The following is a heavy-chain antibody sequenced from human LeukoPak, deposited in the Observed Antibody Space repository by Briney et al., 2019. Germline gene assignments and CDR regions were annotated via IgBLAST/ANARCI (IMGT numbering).Heavy chain of an antibody. Sequence: GGSLRLSCAASGFTFSKYSMNWVRKAPGKGREWVSCITSSSSTIYYADSVKGRFTISRDNAKNSLYLQMNSLRAEDTAVYYCARVGETIQLWPLLYFDYWGQGTLVTVSS. CDR1: GFTFSKYS. CDR3: ARVGETIQLWPLLYFDY. D-gene: IGHD5-18*01. J-gene: IGHJ4*02. CDR2: ITSSSSTI. V-gene: IGHV3-48*01.